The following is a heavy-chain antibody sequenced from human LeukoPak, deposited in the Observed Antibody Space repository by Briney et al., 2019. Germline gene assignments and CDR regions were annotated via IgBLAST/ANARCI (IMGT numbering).Heavy chain of an antibody. Sequence: ASVKVSCKASRYTFTGYYMHWVRQAPGQGLEWMGWINPNSGDTNYAQKFQSRVTMTRDTSITTVYMELSRLRSDDTAVYFCASGWSITGWYNNWFDPWGQGTLVTVSS. CDR1: RYTFTGYY. V-gene: IGHV1-2*02. D-gene: IGHD6-19*01. CDR3: ASGWSITGWYNNWFDP. CDR2: INPNSGDT. J-gene: IGHJ5*02.